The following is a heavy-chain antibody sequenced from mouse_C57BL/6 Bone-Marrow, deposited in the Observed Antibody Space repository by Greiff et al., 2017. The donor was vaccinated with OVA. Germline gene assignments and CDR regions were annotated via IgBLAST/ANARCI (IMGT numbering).Heavy chain of an antibody. Sequence: QVQLQQPGAELVMPGASVKLSCKASGYTFTSYWMHWVKQRPGQGLEWIGEIDPSDSYTNYNQKFKGKSTLTVDKSSITAYMQLSSLTSEDSAVYYCARDPPLYDGYYDWYFDVWGTGTTVTVSS. CDR3: ARDPPLYDGYYDWYFDV. CDR2: IDPSDSYT. V-gene: IGHV1-69*01. CDR1: GYTFTSYW. D-gene: IGHD2-3*01. J-gene: IGHJ1*03.